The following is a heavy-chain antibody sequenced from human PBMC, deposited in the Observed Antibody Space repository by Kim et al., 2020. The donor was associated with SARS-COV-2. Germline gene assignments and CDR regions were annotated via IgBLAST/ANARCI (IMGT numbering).Heavy chain of an antibody. CDR1: GFSFSDYE. Sequence: GGSLRLSCATSGFSFSDYEMVWVRQAPGKGLQWVSFISNGGNTIYYADSVKGRFTISRDDARSSLSLQTSDLRLDDTALYYCARVGHRIGVALDHWGRGTLVTVSS. CDR2: ISNGGNTI. CDR3: ARVGHRIGVALDH. J-gene: IGHJ4*02. V-gene: IGHV3-48*03. D-gene: IGHD6-19*01.